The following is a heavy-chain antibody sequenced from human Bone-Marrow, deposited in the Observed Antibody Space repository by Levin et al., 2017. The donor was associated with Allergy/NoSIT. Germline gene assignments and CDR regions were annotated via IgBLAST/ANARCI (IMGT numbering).Heavy chain of an antibody. Sequence: SETLSLTCTVSGGSISSYYWSWIRQPPGKGLEWIGYIYYSGSTNYNPSLKSRVTISVDTSKNQFSLKLSSVTAADTAVYYCARARVGYYYDLAQGPVVAFDIWGQGTMVTVSS. J-gene: IGHJ3*02. V-gene: IGHV4-59*01. CDR2: IYYSGST. D-gene: IGHD3-22*01. CDR3: ARARVGYYYDLAQGPVVAFDI. CDR1: GGSISSYY.